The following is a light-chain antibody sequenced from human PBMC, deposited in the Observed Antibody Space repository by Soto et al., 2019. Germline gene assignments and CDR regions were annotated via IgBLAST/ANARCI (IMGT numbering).Light chain of an antibody. Sequence: EIVLTQSPYTLSLSPGERATLSCRASQSVSSALLAWYQQKPGQAPRLLIYRASTRATGIPYRFTGSGSGTDFPLTIRRLEPEDFAVYYCQQYESSPLTFGGGTKVEIK. CDR3: QQYESSPLT. J-gene: IGKJ4*01. CDR1: QSVSSAL. CDR2: RAS. V-gene: IGKV3-20*01.